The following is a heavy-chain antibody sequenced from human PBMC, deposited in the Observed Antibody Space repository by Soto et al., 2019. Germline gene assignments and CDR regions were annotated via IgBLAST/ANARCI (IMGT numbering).Heavy chain of an antibody. V-gene: IGHV2-5*02. D-gene: IGHD6-13*01. J-gene: IGHJ5*02. CDR2: LYWDDDK. Sequence: QITLKESGPTLVKPTQTLTLTCTFSGFSLSTSGVGVGWIRQPQGRALEWLGVLYWDDDKRYNPSLRSRLTPKKHNSKYHVVQTKTKMDPEDTASYYGGHRRPFSSNWNGGWFDPWGQGTLVTVSS. CDR1: GFSLSTSGVG. CDR3: GHRRPFSSNWNGGWFDP.